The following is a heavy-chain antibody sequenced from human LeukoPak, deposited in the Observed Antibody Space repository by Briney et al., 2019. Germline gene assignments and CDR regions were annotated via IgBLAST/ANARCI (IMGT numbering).Heavy chain of an antibody. CDR3: ARVRRPYCSGGSCSDYYYYYYKDV. CDR1: GDSVSSNSAA. V-gene: IGHV6-1*01. Sequence: SQTLSLTCAISGDSVSSNSAAWNWIRQPPSRGPEWLGRTYYRSKWYNDYAVSVKSRITINPDTSKNQFSLQLNSVTPEDTAVYYCARVRRPYCSGGSCSDYYYYYYKDVWGKGTTVTVSS. J-gene: IGHJ6*03. D-gene: IGHD2-15*01. CDR2: TYYRSKWYN.